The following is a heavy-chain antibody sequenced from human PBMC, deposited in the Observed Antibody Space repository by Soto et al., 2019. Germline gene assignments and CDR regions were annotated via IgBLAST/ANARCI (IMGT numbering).Heavy chain of an antibody. Sequence: VASVKVSCKASGFNFRTTAVQWVRQARGQRLEWIGWIVVGSGNTSYAQNFQERVTITRDMSTSTAYMDVSSLRSEDTAVYYCAADPYYYDSSDYYSFDQWGQGTLVTVSS. CDR3: AADPYYYDSSDYYSFDQ. D-gene: IGHD3-22*01. J-gene: IGHJ4*02. V-gene: IGHV1-58*01. CDR2: IVVGSGNT. CDR1: GFNFRTTA.